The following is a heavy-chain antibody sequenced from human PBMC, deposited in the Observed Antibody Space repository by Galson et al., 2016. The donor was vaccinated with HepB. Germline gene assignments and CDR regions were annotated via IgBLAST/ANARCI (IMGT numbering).Heavy chain of an antibody. D-gene: IGHD1-26*01. CDR3: AKDKGGTYRFDY. V-gene: IGHV1-69*13. CDR1: GGTFRYYW. J-gene: IGHJ4*02. CDR2: VRPIFSST. Sequence: SVKVSCKASGGTFRYYWFSWVRQAPGQGLEWMGGVRPIFSSTNYAQKFQGRVTITADESTSTVFMELSGLMSEDTAVYYCAKDKGGTYRFDYWGQGTLVTVPS.